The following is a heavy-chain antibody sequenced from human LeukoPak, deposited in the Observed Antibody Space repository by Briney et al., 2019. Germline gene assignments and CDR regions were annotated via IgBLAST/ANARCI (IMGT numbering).Heavy chain of an antibody. D-gene: IGHD2-2*01. Sequence: GGSLRLSCTASGFAFSSYAMSWVRQAPGKGLEWVSSISGSGDNTYFADSVKGRFTISRDNSKNTLYLQMNSLRAEDTAVYYCAKVTYQLLPGGGYFDYWGQGTLVTVSS. V-gene: IGHV3-23*01. CDR2: ISGSGDNT. CDR3: AKVTYQLLPGGGYFDY. J-gene: IGHJ4*02. CDR1: GFAFSSYA.